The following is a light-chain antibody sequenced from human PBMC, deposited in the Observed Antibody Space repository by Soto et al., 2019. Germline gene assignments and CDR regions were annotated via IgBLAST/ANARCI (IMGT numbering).Light chain of an antibody. V-gene: IGLV2-14*01. CDR2: AVS. CDR3: SSYTTSSPYV. CDR1: SSDVGGYNY. J-gene: IGLJ1*01. Sequence: QSALTQPASVSGYPGQSITISCTGTSSDVGGYNYVSWHQQHPGKAPKLMIYAVSNRPSGVSNRFSGSKSGYTASLTISGLQAEDEADYYCSSYTTSSPYVFGTGTKVTVL.